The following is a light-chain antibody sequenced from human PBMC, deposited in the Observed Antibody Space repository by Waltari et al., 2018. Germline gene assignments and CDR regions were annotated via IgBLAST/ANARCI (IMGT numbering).Light chain of an antibody. Sequence: DIVVTQSPDFLAVSLGARATFNCKSSQNVLYSSNNKSFIAWYQQKSGQPPRLLIYWASTRESGVRDRFSGSGSGTDFTLTISSLQAEDVAVYYCHQYHTVPWTFGQGTKVEIK. CDR3: HQYHTVPWT. J-gene: IGKJ1*01. CDR2: WAS. CDR1: QNVLYSSNNKSF. V-gene: IGKV4-1*01.